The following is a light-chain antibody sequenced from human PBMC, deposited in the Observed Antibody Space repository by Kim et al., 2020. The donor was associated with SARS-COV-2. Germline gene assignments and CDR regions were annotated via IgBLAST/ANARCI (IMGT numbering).Light chain of an antibody. CDR2: GAS. CDR1: QSISSSY. Sequence: SPGERVTLSCRASQSISSSYLAWYQQKPGQAPRLLVYGASTRATGIPDRFGGSGSGTDFTLTISRLEPEDFALYFCQQYESSPRCTFGQGTSWRS. CDR3: QQYESSPRCT. V-gene: IGKV3-20*01. J-gene: IGKJ2*02.